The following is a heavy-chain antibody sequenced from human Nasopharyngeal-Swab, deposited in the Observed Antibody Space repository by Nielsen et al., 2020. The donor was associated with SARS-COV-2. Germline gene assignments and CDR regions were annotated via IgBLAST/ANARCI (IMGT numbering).Heavy chain of an antibody. J-gene: IGHJ4*02. Sequence: VRQAPGKGLEWVSSISSSSSYIYSADSVKGRFTISRDNAKNSLYLQMNSLRAEDTAVYYCARDGSSLRYFDWLPRGAFDYWGQGTLVTVPS. CDR2: ISSSSSYI. D-gene: IGHD3-9*01. V-gene: IGHV3-21*01. CDR3: ARDGSSLRYFDWLPRGAFDY.